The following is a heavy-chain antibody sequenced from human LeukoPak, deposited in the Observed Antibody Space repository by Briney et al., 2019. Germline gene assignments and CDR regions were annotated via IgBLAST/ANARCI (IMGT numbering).Heavy chain of an antibody. CDR1: GFTFSTYA. Sequence: GGSLSLSCAASGFTFSTYAMSWVRQAPGKGLEWVSSINDSGDSTYYADSVKGRFIISRDNSKDTLYLLMNNLRAEDTAIFYCATAYCSSTSCPTWGQGTLVTVSS. V-gene: IGHV3-23*01. CDR2: INDSGDST. D-gene: IGHD2-2*01. J-gene: IGHJ5*02. CDR3: ATAYCSSTSCPT.